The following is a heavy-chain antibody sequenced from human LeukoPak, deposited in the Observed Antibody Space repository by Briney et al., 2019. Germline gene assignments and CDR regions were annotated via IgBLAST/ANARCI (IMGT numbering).Heavy chain of an antibody. V-gene: IGHV4-61*02. CDR2: IYNSGST. J-gene: IGHJ4*02. CDR3: ARHVHPFYFDY. CDR1: GGSISSGSYY. D-gene: IGHD6-6*01. Sequence: SQTLSLTCTVSGGSISSGSYYWSWLRQPAGKGLEWMGRIYNSGSTNYNPSLKSRVTISTDMSKNQISLKLSSVTAADTALYYCARHVHPFYFDYWGQGTLVTVSS.